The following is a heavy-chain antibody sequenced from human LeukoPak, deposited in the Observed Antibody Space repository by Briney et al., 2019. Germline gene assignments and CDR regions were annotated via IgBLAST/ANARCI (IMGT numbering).Heavy chain of an antibody. J-gene: IGHJ5*02. Sequence: PGGSLRLSCAASGFTFSSSAMTWVRQAPGKRLEWVSSLTGGSDNSEHADSVKGRFSISRDNSKNTLYLQMNSLTAEDTAVYYCVRGWQQLGSWGRGTLVTVSS. CDR3: VRGWQQLGS. V-gene: IGHV3-23*01. CDR2: LTGGSDNS. CDR1: GFTFSSSA. D-gene: IGHD1-1*01.